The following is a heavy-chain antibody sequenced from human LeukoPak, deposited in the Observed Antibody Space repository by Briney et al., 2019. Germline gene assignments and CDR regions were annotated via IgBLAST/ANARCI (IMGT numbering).Heavy chain of an antibody. V-gene: IGHV1-8*01. CDR1: GYTFTSYD. CDR3: ARGDYGSGSTILGY. D-gene: IGHD3-10*01. Sequence: ASVKVSCKASGYTFTSYDINWVRQATGQGLEWMGCMNPNSGNTGYAQKFQGRVTMTRNTSISTAYMELSSLRSEDTAVYYCARGDYGSGSTILGYWGQGTLVTVSS. J-gene: IGHJ4*02. CDR2: MNPNSGNT.